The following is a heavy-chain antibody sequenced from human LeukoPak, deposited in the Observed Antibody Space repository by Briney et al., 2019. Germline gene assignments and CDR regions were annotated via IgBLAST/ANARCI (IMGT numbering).Heavy chain of an antibody. D-gene: IGHD2-8*01. CDR1: GGTFSSYA. CDR3: ATGFNGPDAFDI. Sequence: SVKVSCKASGGTFSSYAISWVRQAPGQGLEWMGGIIPIFGTANYAQKFQGRVTITADESTSTAYMELSSLRSEDTAVYYCATGFNGPDAFDIWGQGTMVTVSS. V-gene: IGHV1-69*13. J-gene: IGHJ3*02. CDR2: IIPIFGTA.